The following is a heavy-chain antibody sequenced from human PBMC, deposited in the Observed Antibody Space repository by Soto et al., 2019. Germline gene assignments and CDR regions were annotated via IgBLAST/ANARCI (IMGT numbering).Heavy chain of an antibody. D-gene: IGHD3-10*01. Sequence: GESLKISCKGSGYSFTSYWIGWVRQMPGKGLEWMGIIYPGDSDTRYSPSFQGQVTISADKSISTAYLQWSSLKASDTAMYYCASSAGHPGDFFYYNGMDVWGQGTTVTVSS. V-gene: IGHV5-51*01. CDR3: ASSAGHPGDFFYYNGMDV. CDR1: GYSFTSYW. CDR2: IYPGDSDT. J-gene: IGHJ6*02.